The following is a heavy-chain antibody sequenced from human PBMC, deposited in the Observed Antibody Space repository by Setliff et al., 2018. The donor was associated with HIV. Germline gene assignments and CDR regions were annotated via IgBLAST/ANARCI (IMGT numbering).Heavy chain of an antibody. D-gene: IGHD6-19*01. CDR3: VKEGYSSVSGAYMDV. CDR2: ISSSSYI. CDR1: GFTFSSYS. Sequence: PGGSLRLSCAASGFTFSSYSMNWVRQAPGKGLEWVSSISSSSYIYYADSVKGRFTISRDNAKNSPYLQMNSLRAEDTALYYCVKEGYSSVSGAYMDVWGKGTTVTVSS. V-gene: IGHV3-21*01. J-gene: IGHJ6*04.